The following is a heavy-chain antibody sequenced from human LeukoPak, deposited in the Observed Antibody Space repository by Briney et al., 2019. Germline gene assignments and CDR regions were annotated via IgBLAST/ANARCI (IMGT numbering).Heavy chain of an antibody. CDR2: ITGSGGST. V-gene: IGHV3-23*01. CDR3: AIRLGYCSGGSCYGHFDY. J-gene: IGHJ4*02. D-gene: IGHD2-15*01. Sequence: GGSLRLSCAASGFTFSSYAMSWVRPAPGKGLEWVSAITGSGGSTYYADSVKGRFTISRDTSKNRLYVQMNSLRAEDTAVYYCAIRLGYCSGGSCYGHFDYWGQGTLVTVSS. CDR1: GFTFSSYA.